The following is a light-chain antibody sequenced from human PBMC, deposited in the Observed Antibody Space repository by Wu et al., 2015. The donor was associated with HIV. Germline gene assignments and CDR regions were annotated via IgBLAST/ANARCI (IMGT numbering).Light chain of an antibody. CDR3: QQYNNWPRHT. J-gene: IGKJ2*01. CDR1: QSVNSN. Sequence: EIVMTQSPATLSVSPGERATLFCRASQSVNSNLAWYQQKPGQAPRLLINGASTRATNIPGRFSGRGSGTEFTLTISSLQSEDFAVYYCQQYNNWPRHTFGQGTKLEIK. V-gene: IGKV3-15*01. CDR2: GAS.